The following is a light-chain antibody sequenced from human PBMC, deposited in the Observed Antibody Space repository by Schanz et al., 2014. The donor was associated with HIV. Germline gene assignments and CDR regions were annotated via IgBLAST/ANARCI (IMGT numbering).Light chain of an antibody. V-gene: IGLV1-44*01. CDR2: SNN. CDR1: SSNIGSNT. CDR3: QSYDSSLRASV. Sequence: QLVLTQPPSVSGTPGQRVTISCSGSSSNIGSNTVNWYQQLPGTAPKLLIFSNNRRPSGVPDRISASKSGTSASLAITGLQAEDEADYYCQSYDSSLRASVFGGGTKLTVL. J-gene: IGLJ2*01.